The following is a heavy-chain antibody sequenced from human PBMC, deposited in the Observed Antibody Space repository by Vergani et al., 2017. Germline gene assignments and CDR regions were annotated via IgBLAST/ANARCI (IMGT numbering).Heavy chain of an antibody. V-gene: IGHV3-66*02. J-gene: IGHJ5*02. CDR1: GSTFIGNY. CDR2: IYSGDET. Sequence: ELQLVESGGGLVQPGGSLRLSCAASGSTFIGNYMTWVRQAPGKGLEWVSHIYSGDETSYADSVKGRVTISRDTSTNTLHLQINNLRVEDTAVYYCARGNYYGSGTYVDPWGQGTLVTVSS. D-gene: IGHD3-10*01. CDR3: ARGNYYGSGTYVDP.